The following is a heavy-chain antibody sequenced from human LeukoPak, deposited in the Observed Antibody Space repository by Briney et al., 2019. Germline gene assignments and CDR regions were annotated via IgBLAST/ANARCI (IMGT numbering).Heavy chain of an antibody. CDR1: GFTFSSYS. CDR2: IKQDGSEK. Sequence: AGGSLRLSCAASGFTFSSYSMNWVRQAPGKGLEWVANIKQDGSEKYYVDSVKGRFTISRDNAKNSLYLQMNSLRAEDTAVYYCARSTRRQSYYYDSSGHGYFDYWGQGTPVTVSS. V-gene: IGHV3-7*01. CDR3: ARSTRRQSYYYDSSGHGYFDY. D-gene: IGHD3-22*01. J-gene: IGHJ4*02.